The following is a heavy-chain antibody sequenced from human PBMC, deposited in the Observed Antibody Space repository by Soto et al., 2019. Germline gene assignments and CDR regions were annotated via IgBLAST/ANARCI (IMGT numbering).Heavy chain of an antibody. CDR1: GFTFSSYW. CDR3: ARDYPIYVYET. CDR2: INGDGSGR. Sequence: GGSLRLSCAASGFTFSSYWMHWVRQAPGKGLVWVARINGDGSGRNYADSVEGRFTISRDNAKNTLYLQVNSLRAEDTAVYYCARDYPIYVYETWGQGTMVTVSS. J-gene: IGHJ3*01. D-gene: IGHD3-16*01. V-gene: IGHV3-74*01.